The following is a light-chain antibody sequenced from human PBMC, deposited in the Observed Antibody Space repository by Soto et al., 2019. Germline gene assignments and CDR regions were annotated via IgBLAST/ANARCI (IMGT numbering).Light chain of an antibody. CDR2: GAS. Sequence: EIVMTQSPATLSVSPGERATLSCRASQSVSSNLAWYQQKPGQAPRLLIYGASTRATGIPARFSGSGSGTEFTLTVSSLQSEDFAVYSCQQYNNWPLTFGGGTQVETK. CDR3: QQYNNWPLT. V-gene: IGKV3-15*01. CDR1: QSVSSN. J-gene: IGKJ4*01.